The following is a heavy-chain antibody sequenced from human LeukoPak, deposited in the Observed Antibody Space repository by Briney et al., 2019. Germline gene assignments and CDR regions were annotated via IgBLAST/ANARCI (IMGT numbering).Heavy chain of an antibody. CDR2: ISYDGSNK. Sequence: GGSLRLSCAASGFTFSSFGMHWVRQAPGKGLEWVAVISYDGSNKYYADSVKGRFTISRDNSKNTLYLQMNSLRAEDTAVYYCAKYCGYSYGTRYFDYWGQGTLVTVSS. V-gene: IGHV3-30*18. J-gene: IGHJ4*02. CDR3: AKYCGYSYGTRYFDY. D-gene: IGHD5-18*01. CDR1: GFTFSSFG.